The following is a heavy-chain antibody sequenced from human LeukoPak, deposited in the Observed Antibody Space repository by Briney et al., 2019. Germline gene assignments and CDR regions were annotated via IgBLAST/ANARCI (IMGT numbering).Heavy chain of an antibody. CDR1: GFTFSSYA. J-gene: IGHJ4*02. V-gene: IGHV3-30*04. CDR2: ISYDGSNK. CDR3: ARARDSSGWNCFDY. Sequence: PGRSLRLSCAASGFTFSSYAMHWVRQAPGKGLEWVAVISYDGSNKYYADSVKGRFTISRDNSKNTLYLQMNSLRAEDTAVYYCARARDSSGWNCFDYWGQGTLVTVSS. D-gene: IGHD6-19*01.